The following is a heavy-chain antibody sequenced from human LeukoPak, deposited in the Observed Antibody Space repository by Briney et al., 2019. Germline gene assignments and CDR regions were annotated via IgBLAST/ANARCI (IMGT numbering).Heavy chain of an antibody. CDR1: GFSVCTKY. CDR2: LYSGVDT. D-gene: IGHD3-10*01. V-gene: IGHV3-53*01. CDR3: ARVGDHYHWYFDL. Sequence: GGSLRLSCEASGFSVCTKYMNWVRQAPGKGLEWVSILYSGVDTYYADSVKGRFTISRDNSKKTLFLQMNSLRADDTAVYYCARVGDHYHWYFDLWGRGTRVSVSS. J-gene: IGHJ2*01.